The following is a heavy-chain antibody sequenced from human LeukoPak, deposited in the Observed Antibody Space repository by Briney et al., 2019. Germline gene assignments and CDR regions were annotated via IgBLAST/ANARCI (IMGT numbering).Heavy chain of an antibody. D-gene: IGHD3-9*01. CDR2: ISYDGSNK. CDR1: GFTFSSYA. J-gene: IGHJ4*02. V-gene: IGHV3-30*04. CDR3: ARDMYDIFTGDVDY. Sequence: GRSLRLSCAASGFTFSSYAMTWVRQAPGKGLEWVAGISYDGSNKYYADSVKGRFTISRDNSKNTLYLQMNSLRAEDTAVYYCARDMYDIFTGDVDYWGQGTLVTVSS.